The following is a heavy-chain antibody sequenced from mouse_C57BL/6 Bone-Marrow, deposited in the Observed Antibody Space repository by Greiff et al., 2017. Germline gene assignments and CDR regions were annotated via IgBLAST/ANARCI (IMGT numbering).Heavy chain of an antibody. D-gene: IGHD2-5*01. Sequence: EVQLQQSGTVLARPGASVKMSCKTSGYTFTSYWMHWVKQRPGQGLEWIGAIYPGNSDTSYTQKFKGKAKLTAVTSASTAYMELSSLTNEDSAVYYWTRAWRYSKGAWFAYWGQGTLVTVSA. CDR3: TRAWRYSKGAWFAY. J-gene: IGHJ3*01. V-gene: IGHV1-5*01. CDR2: IYPGNSDT. CDR1: GYTFTSYW.